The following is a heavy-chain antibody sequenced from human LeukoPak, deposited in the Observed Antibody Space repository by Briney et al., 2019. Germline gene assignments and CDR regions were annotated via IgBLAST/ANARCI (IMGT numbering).Heavy chain of an antibody. J-gene: IGHJ4*02. V-gene: IGHV4-59*01. CDR3: ARIFSYYGSGSYFDY. D-gene: IGHD3-10*01. CDR2: IYYSGST. CDR1: GGSLSSYY. Sequence: ASETLSLTCTVSGGSLSSYYWSWIRQPPGKGLEWIGYIYYSGSTNYNPSLKSRVTISVDTSKNQFSLKLSSVTAADTAVYYCARIFSYYGSGSYFDYWGQGTLVTVSS.